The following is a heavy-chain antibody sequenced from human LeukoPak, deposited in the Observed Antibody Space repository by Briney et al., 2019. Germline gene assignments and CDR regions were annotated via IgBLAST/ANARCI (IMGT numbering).Heavy chain of an antibody. V-gene: IGHV3-33*01. Sequence: GGSLRLSCAASGFTFSSYGMHWVRQAPGKGLEWVAVIWYDGSNKYYADSVKGRFTISRDNSKNTLYLQMNSLRAEDTAVYYCARERYSSSWYNYYYGMDVRGQGTTVTVSS. CDR1: GFTFSSYG. CDR2: IWYDGSNK. J-gene: IGHJ6*02. D-gene: IGHD6-13*01. CDR3: ARERYSSSWYNYYYGMDV.